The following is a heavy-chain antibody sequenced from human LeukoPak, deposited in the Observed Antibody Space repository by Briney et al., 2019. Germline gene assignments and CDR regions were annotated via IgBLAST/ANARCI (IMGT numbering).Heavy chain of an antibody. CDR1: GGSFSGYY. D-gene: IGHD3-10*01. Sequence: SETLSLTCAVYGGSFSGYYWSWIRQPPGKELEWIGEINHSGSTNYNPSLKSRVTISVDTSKNQFSLKLSSVTAADTAVYYCARTADMVRGVMVAFDIWGQGTMVTVSS. J-gene: IGHJ3*02. CDR2: INHSGST. V-gene: IGHV4-34*01. CDR3: ARTADMVRGVMVAFDI.